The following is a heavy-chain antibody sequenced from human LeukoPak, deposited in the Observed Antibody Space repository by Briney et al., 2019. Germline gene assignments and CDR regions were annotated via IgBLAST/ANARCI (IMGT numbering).Heavy chain of an antibody. V-gene: IGHV3-23*01. CDR3: ARQELNWFDP. Sequence: GGSLRLSCAASGFTFSSYAMSWVRQAPGKGLEWVSAISGSGGSTYYADSVKGRFTISRDNAKNTLFLQMNSLRAEDTAVYYCARQELNWFDPWGQGTLVTVSS. CDR2: ISGSGGST. D-gene: IGHD6-13*01. CDR1: GFTFSSYA. J-gene: IGHJ5*02.